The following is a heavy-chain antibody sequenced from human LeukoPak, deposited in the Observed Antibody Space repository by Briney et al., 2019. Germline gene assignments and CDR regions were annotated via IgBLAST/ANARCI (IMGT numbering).Heavy chain of an antibody. Sequence: GSLRLSCAASGFTFSSYSMNWVRQAPGKGLEWVSSISSSSSYIYYADSVKGRFTISRDNAKISLYLQMNSLRAEDTAVYYCAKDSRPYSSSWYDYWGQGTLVTVSS. CDR3: AKDSRPYSSSWYDY. D-gene: IGHD6-13*01. V-gene: IGHV3-21*01. CDR1: GFTFSSYS. CDR2: ISSSSSYI. J-gene: IGHJ4*02.